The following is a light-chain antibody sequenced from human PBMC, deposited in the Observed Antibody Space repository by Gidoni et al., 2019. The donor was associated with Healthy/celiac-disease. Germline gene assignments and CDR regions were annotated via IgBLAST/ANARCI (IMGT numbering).Light chain of an antibody. CDR3: NSRDSSGNHVV. Sequence: SSELTQDPAVSVALVQTVRITCQGDSLRRYYASWYHQKPGQAPVLVIYGKNHRPSGIPDRFSGSSSGNTASWTITGAQAEDEAEYYCNSRDSSGNHVVFGGGTKLTVL. V-gene: IGLV3-19*01. CDR1: SLRRYY. J-gene: IGLJ2*01. CDR2: GKN.